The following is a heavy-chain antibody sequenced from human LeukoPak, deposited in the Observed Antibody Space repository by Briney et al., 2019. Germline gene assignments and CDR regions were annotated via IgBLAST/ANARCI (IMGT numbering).Heavy chain of an antibody. CDR3: ARSGIRGYYFDY. V-gene: IGHV3-21*01. CDR2: ISNSSSYI. CDR1: GFTFSSYS. Sequence: PGGSLRLSCAASGFTFSSYSMNWVRQAPGEGLEWVSSISNSSSYIYYADSVKGRFTISRDNAKNSLYLQMNSLRAEDTAVYYCARSGIRGYYFDYWGQGTLVTVSS. D-gene: IGHD1-14*01. J-gene: IGHJ4*02.